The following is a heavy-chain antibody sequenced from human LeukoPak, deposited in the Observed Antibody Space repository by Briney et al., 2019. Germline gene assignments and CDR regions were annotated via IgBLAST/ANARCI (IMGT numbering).Heavy chain of an antibody. J-gene: IGHJ4*02. CDR1: GYTFTGYY. Sequence: ASVKVSCKASGYTFTGYYMHWVRQAPGQGLEWMGRINPNSGGTNYAQKFQGRVTMTRDTSISAAYMELSRLRSDDTAVYYCARELGYCSSTSCPSEDYWGQGTLVIVSS. V-gene: IGHV1-2*06. D-gene: IGHD2-2*01. CDR2: INPNSGGT. CDR3: ARELGYCSSTSCPSEDY.